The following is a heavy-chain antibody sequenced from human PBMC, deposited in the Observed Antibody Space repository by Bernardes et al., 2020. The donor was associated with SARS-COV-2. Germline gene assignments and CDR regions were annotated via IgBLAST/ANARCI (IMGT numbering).Heavy chain of an antibody. CDR3: ARHLLLHYYYGMDV. V-gene: IGHV4-39*01. D-gene: IGHD2-15*01. J-gene: IGHJ6*02. Sequence: SETLSLTCTVSGGSISSSSYYWGWLRQPPGKGLEWIGSIYYSGSTYYNPSLKSRVTISVDTSKNQFSLKLSSVTAADTAVYYCARHLLLHYYYGMDVWGQGTTVTVSS. CDR2: IYYSGST. CDR1: GGSISSSSYY.